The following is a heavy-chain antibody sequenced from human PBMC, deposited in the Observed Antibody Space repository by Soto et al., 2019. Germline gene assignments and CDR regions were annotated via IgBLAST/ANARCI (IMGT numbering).Heavy chain of an antibody. Sequence: GGSLRLSCAASGFTFSSYSMHWVRQAPGKGLEWVSSISSRSRSIYYADSQKGRFTISRDNTKNSIYLQMNSLGAEDTAVYYCARDSAFSFDYWGQGALVTVSS. CDR3: ARDSAFSFDY. CDR2: ISSRSRSI. CDR1: GFTFSSYS. V-gene: IGHV3-21*01. J-gene: IGHJ4*02.